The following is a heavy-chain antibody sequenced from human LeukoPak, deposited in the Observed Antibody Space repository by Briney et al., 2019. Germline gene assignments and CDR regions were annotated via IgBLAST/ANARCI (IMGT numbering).Heavy chain of an antibody. Sequence: GGSLRLSCTTSGFTFSNAWMNWVRQAPGKGLEWVGRIRSNSDGGTIDYAAPVKGRFTLSRDDSKTTLYLQMNSLQTEDTAVYYCATDFYDSTWGQGTLVTVSS. CDR1: GFTFSNAW. CDR2: IRSNSDGGTI. CDR3: ATDFYDST. J-gene: IGHJ5*02. V-gene: IGHV3-15*07. D-gene: IGHD3-22*01.